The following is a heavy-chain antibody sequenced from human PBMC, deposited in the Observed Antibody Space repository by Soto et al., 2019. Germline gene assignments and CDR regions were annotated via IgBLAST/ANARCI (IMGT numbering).Heavy chain of an antibody. CDR1: GFRFRDYW. D-gene: IGHD3-16*02. CDR3: AAYCYTMTCTHFHGYS. Sequence: GGSLRLSCAVSGFRFRDYWMSWVRQAPGKGLEWVANIKQDESDKYYVDSVKGRFTISRDNAKNALYLQMNSLRVEDTAVYYCAAYCYTMTCTHFHGYSWGQGTQVSVSA. CDR2: IKQDESDK. V-gene: IGHV3-7*03. J-gene: IGHJ5*02.